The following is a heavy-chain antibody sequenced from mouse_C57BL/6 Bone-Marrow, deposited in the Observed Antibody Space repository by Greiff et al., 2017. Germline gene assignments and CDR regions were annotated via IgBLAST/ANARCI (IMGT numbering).Heavy chain of an antibody. D-gene: IGHD4-1*01. CDR3: ARQDLGLGLDY. CDR2: IYPRSGNT. J-gene: IGHJ2*01. Sequence: QVQLQQSGAELARPGASVKMSCKASGYTFTSYGISWVKQRTGQGLEWIGDIYPRSGNTYYNEKFKGKAKLTADKSSSTAYMELRSLTSQGSAVYFCARQDLGLGLDYGGKGTTLTVSS. CDR1: GYTFTSYG. V-gene: IGHV1-81*01.